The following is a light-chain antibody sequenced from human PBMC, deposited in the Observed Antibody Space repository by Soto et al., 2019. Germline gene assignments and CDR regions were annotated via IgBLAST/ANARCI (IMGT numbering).Light chain of an antibody. CDR1: SSDVGGHNF. CDR2: DVS. Sequence: QSALTQPASVSGSPGQSIAISCTGTSSDVGGHNFVSWYQQHPGKAPKLMIYDVSIRPSGVSNRFSGSKSGNTASLTISGLQAEDEADYYCSPYSGSSTLVVFGGGTKLTVL. CDR3: SPYSGSSTLVV. J-gene: IGLJ2*01. V-gene: IGLV2-14*03.